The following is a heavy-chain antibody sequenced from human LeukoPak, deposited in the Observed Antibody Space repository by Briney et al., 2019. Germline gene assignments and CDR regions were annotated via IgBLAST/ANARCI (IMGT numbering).Heavy chain of an antibody. D-gene: IGHD3-10*01. J-gene: IGHJ4*02. CDR3: ARDLGPVHSGY. Sequence: PGGSLRLSCAASGFTFSSYSMNWVRQAPGKGLKWVSYISSSSSSIHYADSVKGRFTISRDDAKNSLYLQMNSLRAEDTAVYYCARDLGPVHSGYWGQGTLVTVSS. CDR2: ISSSSSSI. CDR1: GFTFSSYS. V-gene: IGHV3-48*01.